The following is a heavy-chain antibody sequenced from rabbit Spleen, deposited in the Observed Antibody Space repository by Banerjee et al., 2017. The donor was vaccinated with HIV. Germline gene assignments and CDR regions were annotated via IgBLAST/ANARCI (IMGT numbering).Heavy chain of an antibody. CDR3: ARDLVAVIGLHFNL. J-gene: IGHJ4*01. D-gene: IGHD1-1*01. V-gene: IGHV1S40*01. CDR1: GFSFSSNYY. CDR2: INIVTGKS. Sequence: QSLEESGGDLVKPGASLTLTCTASGFSFSSNYYISWVRQAPGKGLEWIACINIVTGKSVYASWAKCRFIMSRTSSTTVTLQMTSLTAADTATYFCARDLVAVIGLHFNLWGPGTLVTVS.